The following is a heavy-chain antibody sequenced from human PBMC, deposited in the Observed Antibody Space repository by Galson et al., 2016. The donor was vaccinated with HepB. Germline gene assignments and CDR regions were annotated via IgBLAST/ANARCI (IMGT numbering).Heavy chain of an antibody. V-gene: IGHV1-46*01. D-gene: IGHD3-22*01. CDR2: INPGSGST. J-gene: IGHJ4*02. Sequence: SVKVSCKASGYTLTTYCVHWVRQAPGQGLEWMGKINPGSGSTNYAQKFQGRVTMTRDTSASTVHMDLGSLTSDDTAVYYCARCLHQRGEQSPYDPSWDYWGQGTLVTGSS. CDR3: ARCLHQRGEQSPYDPSWDY. CDR1: GYTLTTYC.